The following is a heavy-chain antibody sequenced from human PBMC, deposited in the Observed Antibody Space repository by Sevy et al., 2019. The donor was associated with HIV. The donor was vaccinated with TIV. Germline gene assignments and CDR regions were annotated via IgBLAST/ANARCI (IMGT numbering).Heavy chain of an antibody. V-gene: IGHV4-4*07. CDR1: GGSISSYY. CDR3: ASSYDSSGYYKDAFDI. CDR2: IYTSGST. J-gene: IGHJ3*02. Sequence: SETLSLTCTVSGGSISSYYWSWIRQTAGKGLEWIGRIYTSGSTNYNPSLKSRVTMSVDTSKNQFSLKLSSVTAADTAVYYCASSYDSSGYYKDAFDIWGQGTMVTVSS. D-gene: IGHD3-22*01.